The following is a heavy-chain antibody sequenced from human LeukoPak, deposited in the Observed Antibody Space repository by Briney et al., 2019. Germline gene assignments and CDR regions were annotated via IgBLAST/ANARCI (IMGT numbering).Heavy chain of an antibody. Sequence: GASVTVSCTASGYTFTDYYMHWVRQAPGQGLEWMAWINPNSGATTYAQKVQGRVTMTRDTSMSTAYMELSRLTSDDTAVYYCARGREWNYYAHYYGMDVWGQGTTVTVSS. CDR1: GYTFTDYY. CDR3: ARGREWNYYAHYYGMDV. V-gene: IGHV1-2*02. CDR2: INPNSGAT. D-gene: IGHD3-10*01. J-gene: IGHJ6*02.